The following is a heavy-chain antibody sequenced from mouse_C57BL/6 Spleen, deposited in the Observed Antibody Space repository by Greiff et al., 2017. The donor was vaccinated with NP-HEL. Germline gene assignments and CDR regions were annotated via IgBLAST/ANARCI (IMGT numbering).Heavy chain of an antibody. Sequence: QVQLQQSGAELVRPGTSVKMSCKASGYTFTNYWIGWAKQRPGHGLEWIGDIYPGGGYTNYNQKFKGKATLTADKSSSTAYVQFSSLTSEDSAIYYCARCNDYDGEGIYYAMDYWGQGTSVTVSS. CDR2: IYPGGGYT. D-gene: IGHD2-4*01. CDR1: GYTFTNYW. V-gene: IGHV1-63*01. CDR3: ARCNDYDGEGIYYAMDY. J-gene: IGHJ4*01.